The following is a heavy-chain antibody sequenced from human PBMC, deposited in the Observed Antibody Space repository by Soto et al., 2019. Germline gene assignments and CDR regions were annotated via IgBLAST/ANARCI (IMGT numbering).Heavy chain of an antibody. V-gene: IGHV4-31*03. Sequence: TLSLTCTVSGGSISSGSYYWSWIRQHPGKGLEWIGYIYYSGSTYYNPSLKSRVTISVDTSKNQFSLKLSSVTAADTAIYYCARSLAAAAHPRPYYGMDVWGQGTTVTVSS. CDR3: ARSLAAAAHPRPYYGMDV. CDR2: IYYSGST. J-gene: IGHJ6*02. D-gene: IGHD6-13*01. CDR1: GGSISSGSYY.